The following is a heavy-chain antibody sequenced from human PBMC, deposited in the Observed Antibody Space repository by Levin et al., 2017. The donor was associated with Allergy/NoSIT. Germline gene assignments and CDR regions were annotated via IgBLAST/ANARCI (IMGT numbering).Heavy chain of an antibody. CDR2: ISYDGSNK. CDR1: GFTFSSYA. D-gene: IGHD6-13*01. J-gene: IGHJ6*02. V-gene: IGHV3-30*04. Sequence: LSLTCAASGFTFSSYAMHWVRQAPGKGLEWVAVISYDGSNKYYADSVKGRFTISRDNSKNTLYLQMNSLRAEDTAVYYCARDLAVLSNLYRQQLSDYYYYGMDVWGQGTTVTVSS. CDR3: ARDLAVLSNLYRQQLSDYYYYGMDV.